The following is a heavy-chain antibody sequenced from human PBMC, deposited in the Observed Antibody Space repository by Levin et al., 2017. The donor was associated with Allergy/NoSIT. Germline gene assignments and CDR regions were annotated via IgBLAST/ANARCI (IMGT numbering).Heavy chain of an antibody. CDR2: IKQDGSEK. J-gene: IGHJ5*02. Sequence: GGSLRLSCATSGFTFSSFWMSWVRQAPGKGLEWVANIKQDGSEKYYVDSVKGRFTISRDNSKNSLFLQMNSLRAEDTAVYFCARRNQDFNWFDPWGQGTLVTVSS. CDR1: GFTFSSFW. CDR3: ARRNQDFNWFDP. V-gene: IGHV3-7*01. D-gene: IGHD1-14*01.